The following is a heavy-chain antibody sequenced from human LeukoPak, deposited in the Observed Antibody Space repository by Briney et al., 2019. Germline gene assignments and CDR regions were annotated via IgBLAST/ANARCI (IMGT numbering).Heavy chain of an antibody. Sequence: SETLSLTCTVSGGSISSSSYYWGWIRQPPGKGLEWIGSIYYSGSTYYNPSLKSRVTISVDTSKNQFSLKLRSVTAADTAVYYCARHRGTTVVTLFDYWGQGTLSPSPQ. V-gene: IGHV4-39*01. J-gene: IGHJ4*02. D-gene: IGHD4-23*01. CDR3: ARHRGTTVVTLFDY. CDR2: IYYSGST. CDR1: GGSISSSSYY.